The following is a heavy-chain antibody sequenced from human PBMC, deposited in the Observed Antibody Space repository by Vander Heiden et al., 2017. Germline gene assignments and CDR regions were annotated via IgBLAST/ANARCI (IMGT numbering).Heavy chain of an antibody. D-gene: IGHD6-19*01. CDR1: GGSISSSSYY. CDR3: ASIEAVAGTGIDY. Sequence: QLQLQESGPGLVKPSETLSLTCTVSGGSISSSSYYWGWIRQPPGKGLEWIGSIYYSGSTYYNPSLKSRVTISVDTSKNQFSLKLSSVTAADTAVYYCASIEAVAGTGIDYWGQGTLVTVSS. V-gene: IGHV4-39*01. CDR2: IYYSGST. J-gene: IGHJ4*02.